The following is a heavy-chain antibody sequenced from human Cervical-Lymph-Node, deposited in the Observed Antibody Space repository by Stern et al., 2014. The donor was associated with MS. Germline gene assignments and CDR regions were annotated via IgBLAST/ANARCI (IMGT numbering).Heavy chain of an antibody. CDR1: GFTFSSSG. D-gene: IGHD2-8*01. CDR3: ARDYEDTSMLFDH. Sequence: QVQLVESGGAVVQPGRSLRLSCAASGFTFSSSGMHWVRQAPGQGLEWVTVISYDGNHKYYAASVKGRFTISRDNSKNTLHLQMNSVTPDDTAIYYCARDYEDTSMLFDHWGQGTLVTVSS. J-gene: IGHJ4*02. V-gene: IGHV3-30*03. CDR2: ISYDGNHK.